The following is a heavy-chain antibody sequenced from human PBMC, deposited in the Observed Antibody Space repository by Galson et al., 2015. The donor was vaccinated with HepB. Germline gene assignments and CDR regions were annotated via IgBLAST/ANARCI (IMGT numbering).Heavy chain of an antibody. CDR3: ARSQPQLHYYYYYMDV. V-gene: IGHV3-11*01. CDR2: ISSSGSTI. D-gene: IGHD4-23*01. CDR1: GFTFSDYY. Sequence: SLRLSCAASGFTFSDYYMSWIRQAPGKGLEWVSYISSSGSTIYYADSVKGRFTISRDNAKNSLYLQMNSLRAEDTAVYYCARSQPQLHYYYYYMDVWGKGTTVTVSS. J-gene: IGHJ6*03.